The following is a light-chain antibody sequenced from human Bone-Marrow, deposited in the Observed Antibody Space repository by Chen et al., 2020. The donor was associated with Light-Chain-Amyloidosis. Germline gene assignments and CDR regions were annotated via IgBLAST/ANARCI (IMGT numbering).Light chain of an antibody. V-gene: IGLV3-21*02. CDR2: DDS. CDR1: NIGSTS. CDR3: QVWDRSSDRPV. J-gene: IGLJ3*02. Sequence: SYVLTQPSSVSVAPGQTATIACGGNNIGSTSVHWYQQTPGQAPLLVVYDDSDRPSGSPERLSGPASGTTATLTISRVEAGDAADYYWQVWDRSSDRPVFGGGTKLTVL.